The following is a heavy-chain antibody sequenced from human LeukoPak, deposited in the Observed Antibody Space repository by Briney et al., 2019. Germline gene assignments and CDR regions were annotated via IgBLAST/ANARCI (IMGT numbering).Heavy chain of an antibody. CDR3: ARDYRWGSDPDGMDV. Sequence: GRSLRLSCAASGFIFSTYPMHWVRQAPGKGLEWVAVISYDGSNKYYADSVKGRFTISRDNAKKSMYLQMNSLRAEDTAVYYCARDYRWGSDPDGMDVWGQGTTVTVSS. CDR1: GFIFSTYP. D-gene: IGHD7-27*01. CDR2: ISYDGSNK. V-gene: IGHV3-30-3*01. J-gene: IGHJ6*02.